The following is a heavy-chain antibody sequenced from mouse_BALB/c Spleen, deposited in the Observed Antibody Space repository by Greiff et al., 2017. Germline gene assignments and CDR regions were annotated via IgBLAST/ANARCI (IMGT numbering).Heavy chain of an antibody. Sequence: QVQLKESGAELAKPGASVKMSCKASGYTFTSYWMHWVKQRPGQGLEWIGYINPSTGYTEYNQKFKDKATLTADKSSSTAYMQLSSLTSEDSAVYYCARYGIYYAMDYWGQGTSVTVSS. CDR1: GYTFTSYW. V-gene: IGHV1-7*01. D-gene: IGHD1-1*01. J-gene: IGHJ4*01. CDR2: INPSTGYT. CDR3: ARYGIYYAMDY.